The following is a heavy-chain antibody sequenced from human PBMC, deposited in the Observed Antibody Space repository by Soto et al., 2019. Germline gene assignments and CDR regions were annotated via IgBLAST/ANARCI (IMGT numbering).Heavy chain of an antibody. CDR2: ISSSSSTI. J-gene: IGHJ6*02. Sequence: GGSLRLSCAASGFTFSTYSMNWVRQAPGKGLEWVSYISSSSSTIYYADSVKGRFTISRDNAKNSLYLQMNSLRVEDTAVYYCAKGQHCSSTSCHFYYYGMDVWGQGTTVTVSS. D-gene: IGHD2-2*01. CDR1: GFTFSTYS. V-gene: IGHV3-48*01. CDR3: AKGQHCSSTSCHFYYYGMDV.